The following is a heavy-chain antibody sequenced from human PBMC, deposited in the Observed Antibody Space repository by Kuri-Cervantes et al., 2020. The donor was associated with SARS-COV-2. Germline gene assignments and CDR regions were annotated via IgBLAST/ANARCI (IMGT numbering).Heavy chain of an antibody. CDR3: ARGLWGIQYYFDY. D-gene: IGHD7-27*01. CDR1: GFTFSSYS. V-gene: IGHV3-21*01. Sequence: GGFLRLSCAASGFTFSSYSMNWVRKAPGKGLEGVSSISSSSSYIYYADSVKGRFTISRDNAKNSLYLQMNSLRAEDTAVYYCARGLWGIQYYFDYWGQGTLVTVSS. J-gene: IGHJ4*02. CDR2: ISSSSSYI.